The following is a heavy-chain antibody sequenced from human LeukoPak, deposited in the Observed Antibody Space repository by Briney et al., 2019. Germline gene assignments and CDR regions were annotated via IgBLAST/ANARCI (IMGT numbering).Heavy chain of an antibody. V-gene: IGHV4-59*01. D-gene: IGHD6-13*01. CDR3: ARMSGYSSSLVDY. J-gene: IGHJ4*02. CDR1: GGSFSGYY. CDR2: IYYSGST. Sequence: PSETLSLTCAVYGGSFSGYYWSWIRQPPGKGLEWIGYIYYSGSTNYNPSLKSRVTISVDTSKNQFSLKLSSVTAADTAVYYCARMSGYSSSLVDYWGQGTLVTVSS.